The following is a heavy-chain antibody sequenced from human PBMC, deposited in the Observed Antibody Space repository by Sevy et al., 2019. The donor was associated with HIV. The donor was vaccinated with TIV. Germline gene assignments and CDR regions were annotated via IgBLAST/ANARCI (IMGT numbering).Heavy chain of an antibody. J-gene: IGHJ1*01. CDR1: GFIFSNFA. CDR3: ARGENDDEFFQY. CDR2: TSYDDSHK. Sequence: GGSLRLSCTVSGFIFSNFAMHWVRQAPGKGLEWVAVTSYDDSHKYYADSVKGRFTVSRDNSRNILSLEMNSLRRDDTAVYYCARGENDDEFFQYWGQGTLVTVSS. V-gene: IGHV3-30*04. D-gene: IGHD1-26*01.